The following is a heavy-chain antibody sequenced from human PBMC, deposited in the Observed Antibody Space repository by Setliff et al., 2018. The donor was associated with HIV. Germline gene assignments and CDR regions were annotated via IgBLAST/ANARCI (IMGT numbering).Heavy chain of an antibody. CDR1: GVSISSSNLY. D-gene: IGHD6-13*01. CDR2: INYSGST. V-gene: IGHV4-39*07. Sequence: ETLSLTCTVSGVSISSSNLYWGWIRQSPGKGMEWIGSINYSGSTYYDPPLTSRVTMSVDTSKNQFSLKVRSVTVADTAVYYCATHFDCSSWYSFDYWGQGTLVTVSS. J-gene: IGHJ4*02. CDR3: ATHFDCSSWYSFDY.